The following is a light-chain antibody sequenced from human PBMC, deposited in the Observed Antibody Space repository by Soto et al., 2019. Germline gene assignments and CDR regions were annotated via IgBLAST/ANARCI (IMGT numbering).Light chain of an antibody. V-gene: IGLV1-44*01. CDR3: AAWDDSLNGVI. Sequence: QPVLTQPPSASGTPGQRVTISCSGSSSNIGSNTVNWYQQLPGTAPKLLIYSNSQRPSGVPDRFSGSKSGTSASLAISGRKCEDEADYYCAAWDDSLNGVIFGGGTQLTVL. CDR2: SNS. J-gene: IGLJ2*01. CDR1: SSNIGSNT.